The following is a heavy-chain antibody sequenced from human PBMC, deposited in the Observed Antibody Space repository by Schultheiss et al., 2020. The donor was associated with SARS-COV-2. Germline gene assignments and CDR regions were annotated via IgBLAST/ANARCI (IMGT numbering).Heavy chain of an antibody. J-gene: IGHJ4*02. D-gene: IGHD2-2*01. Sequence: GGSLRLSCTASGFTFGDYAMSWVRQAPGKGLEWVSSISSSSSYIYYADSVKGRFTISRDNAKNSLYLQMNSLRAEDTAVYYCARGHYSPYCSSTSCYSEDLYYFDYWGQGTLVTVSS. CDR3: ARGHYSPYCSSTSCYSEDLYYFDY. V-gene: IGHV3-21*01. CDR2: ISSSSSYI. CDR1: GFTFGDYA.